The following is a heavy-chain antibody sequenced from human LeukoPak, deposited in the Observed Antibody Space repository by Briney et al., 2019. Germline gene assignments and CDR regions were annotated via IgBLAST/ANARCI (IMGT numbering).Heavy chain of an antibody. Sequence: SETLSLTCAVSGGSISSGGYSWSWIRQPPGKGLEWIGYIYHSGSTYYNPSLKSRVTISVDRSKNQFSLKLSSVTAADTAVYYCASRYSYGPATIFDYWGQGTLVTVSS. J-gene: IGHJ4*02. CDR3: ASRYSYGPATIFDY. D-gene: IGHD5-18*01. CDR1: GGSISSGGYS. CDR2: IYHSGST. V-gene: IGHV4-30-2*01.